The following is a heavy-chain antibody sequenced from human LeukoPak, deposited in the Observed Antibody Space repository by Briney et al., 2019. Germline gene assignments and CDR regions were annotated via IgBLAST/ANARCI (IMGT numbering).Heavy chain of an antibody. CDR2: INPSGGST. CDR3: ARDGILYSNYNLHAFDI. D-gene: IGHD4-11*01. CDR1: GYTFTSYY. V-gene: IGHV1-46*01. J-gene: IGHJ3*02. Sequence: GASVKVSCKASGYTFTSYYMHWVRQAPGQGLEWMGIINPSGGSTSYAQKFQGRVTMTRDTSTSTVYMELSSLRSEDTAVYYCARDGILYSNYNLHAFDIWGQGTMVTVSS.